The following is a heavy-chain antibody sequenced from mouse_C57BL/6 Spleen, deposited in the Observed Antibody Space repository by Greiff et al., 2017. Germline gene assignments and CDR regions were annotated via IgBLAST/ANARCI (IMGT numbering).Heavy chain of an antibody. Sequence: EVQLVESGPGLVKPSQSLSLTCSVTGYSITSGYSWNWIRQFPGNKLEWMGYISYDGSNNYNPSLKNRISITRDTSKNQFFLKLNSVTTEDTATYYCASSEIYDGYYWGQGTTLTVSS. CDR1: GYSITSGYS. J-gene: IGHJ2*01. CDR2: ISYDGSN. V-gene: IGHV3-6*01. D-gene: IGHD2-3*01. CDR3: ASSEIYDGYY.